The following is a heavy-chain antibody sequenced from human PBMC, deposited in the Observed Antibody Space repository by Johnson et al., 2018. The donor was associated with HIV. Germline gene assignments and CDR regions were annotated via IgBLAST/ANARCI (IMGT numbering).Heavy chain of an antibody. J-gene: IGHJ3*02. CDR3: ARDRGGSYCQDAFGI. V-gene: IGHV3-66*02. D-gene: IGHD1-26*01. CDR2: IYSGGST. Sequence: VQLVESGGGLVKPGGSLRLSCAASGFTFSDYYMSWIRQAPGKGLEWVSVIYSGGSTYYADSVKGRFTISRDNSKNTLYLQMNSRRAEDTAVEYCARDRGGSYCQDAFGIWGQGTRVTVSS. CDR1: GFTFSDYY.